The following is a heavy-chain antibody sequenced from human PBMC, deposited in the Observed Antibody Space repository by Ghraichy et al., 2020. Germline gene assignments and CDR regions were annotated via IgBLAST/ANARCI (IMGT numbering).Heavy chain of an antibody. V-gene: IGHV3-48*02. CDR2: ISSSSRSI. D-gene: IGHD4-23*01. Sequence: GSLRLSCVGSGFTLSNYNMNWVRQSPGKGLEWVSYISSSSRSIFYADSVKGRFTISRDNAQNSLYLQMNSLRDEDTAVYYCARASTVVRFYYYDGLDVWGQGTTVTVSS. CDR1: GFTLSNYN. CDR3: ARASTVVRFYYYDGLDV. J-gene: IGHJ6*02.